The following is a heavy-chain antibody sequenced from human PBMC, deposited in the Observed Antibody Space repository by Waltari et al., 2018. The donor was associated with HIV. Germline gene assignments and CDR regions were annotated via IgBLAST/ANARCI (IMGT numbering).Heavy chain of an antibody. Sequence: DVQLEESGGGLVQPGGSLRLSCVASGFTFNYYWMNWIRQTQGKGLEWLASIKQDGTEKYYVDSVKGRFTVSRDNLKKSVFLHMTGLKVDDTAVYHCARALIFCNNGICYRDEFDFWGQGTLVTVSS. J-gene: IGHJ4*02. V-gene: IGHV3-7*01. D-gene: IGHD2-8*01. CDR1: GFTFNYYW. CDR2: IKQDGTEK. CDR3: ARALIFCNNGICYRDEFDF.